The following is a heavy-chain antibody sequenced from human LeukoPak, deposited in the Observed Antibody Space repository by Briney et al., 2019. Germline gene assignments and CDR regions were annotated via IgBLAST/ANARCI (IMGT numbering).Heavy chain of an antibody. D-gene: IGHD3-9*01. CDR2: IYYSGST. CDR1: GGSISSYY. V-gene: IGHV4-59*01. J-gene: IGHJ4*02. CDR3: ARTDDILPPDY. Sequence: PSETLSLTCTVSGGSISSYYWSWIRQPPGKGLEWIGYIYYSGSTNYNPSLKSRVTISVDTSKNQFSLKLSSVTAADTAVYYCARTDDILPPDYWGQGTLVTVSS.